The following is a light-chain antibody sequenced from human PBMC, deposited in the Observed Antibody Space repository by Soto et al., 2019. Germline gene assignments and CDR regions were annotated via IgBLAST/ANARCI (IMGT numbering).Light chain of an antibody. Sequence: EIVLMQSPGTLSLSPGERATLSCRASQSVTNNYLAWYQQKPGQAPRLLIYGASSRAPGVPDRFSGSGSGTDFTLTITRLEPQDFAVYYCQQYGISPLMYTFGQGTKLGVK. J-gene: IGKJ2*01. CDR3: QQYGISPLMYT. V-gene: IGKV3-20*01. CDR2: GAS. CDR1: QSVTNNY.